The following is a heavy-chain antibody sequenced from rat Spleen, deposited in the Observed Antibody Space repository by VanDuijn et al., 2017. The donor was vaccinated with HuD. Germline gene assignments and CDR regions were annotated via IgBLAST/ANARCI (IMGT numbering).Heavy chain of an antibody. V-gene: IGHV2S8*01. D-gene: IGHD1-12*02. CDR1: GFSLTSNG. J-gene: IGHJ2*01. Sequence: QVQLKESGPGLVQPSQTLSLTCTVSGFSLTSNGVSWVRQPPGKGLEWIAAISSGGSTYYNSALKSRLSISRDTSKSQVFLKMNSLQTEDTAIYFCTREGNYDGSYYYFDYWGQGVMVTVSS. CDR3: TREGNYDGSYYYFDY. CDR2: ISSGGST.